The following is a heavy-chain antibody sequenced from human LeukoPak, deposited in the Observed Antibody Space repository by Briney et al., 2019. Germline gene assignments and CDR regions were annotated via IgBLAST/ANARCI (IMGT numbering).Heavy chain of an antibody. D-gene: IGHD3-3*01. J-gene: IGHJ3*02. CDR1: GYSFTSYW. CDR3: ARKTYYDFWSGSNDAFDI. V-gene: IGHV5-51*01. Sequence: GESLKISCKGSGYSFTSYWIGWVRQMPGKGLEWMGIIYPGDSDTRYSPSFQGQVTISADKSISTAYLQWSSLKASDTAMYYCARKTYYDFWSGSNDAFDIWGQGTMVTVSS. CDR2: IYPGDSDT.